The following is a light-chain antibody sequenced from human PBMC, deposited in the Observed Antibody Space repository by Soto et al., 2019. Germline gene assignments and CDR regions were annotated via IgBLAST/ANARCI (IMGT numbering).Light chain of an antibody. CDR1: SSDVGAYNY. V-gene: IGLV2-14*01. CDR3: SSYTSSSTWV. J-gene: IGLJ3*02. CDR2: EVS. Sequence: QSVLTQPASVSGSPGQSITISCTGTSSDVGAYNYVSWYQQHPGKAPKLMIYEVSNRPSGVSDRFSGSRSGNTASLTISGLQAEDESDYYRSSYTSSSTWVFGGGTKLTVL.